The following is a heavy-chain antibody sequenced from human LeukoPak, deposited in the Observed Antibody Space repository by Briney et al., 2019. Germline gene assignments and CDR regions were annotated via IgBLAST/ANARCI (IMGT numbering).Heavy chain of an antibody. CDR1: GFTFSSYA. Sequence: QPGGSLRLSCAASGFTFSSYAMSWVRQAPGKGLEWVSAISGSGGSTYYADSVKGRFTISRDNSKNTLYLQMNSLRAEDTAVYYCAKGLSFRGVINLYFDYWGQGTLVTVSS. CDR3: AKGLSFRGVINLYFDY. J-gene: IGHJ4*02. CDR2: ISGSGGST. D-gene: IGHD3-10*01. V-gene: IGHV3-23*01.